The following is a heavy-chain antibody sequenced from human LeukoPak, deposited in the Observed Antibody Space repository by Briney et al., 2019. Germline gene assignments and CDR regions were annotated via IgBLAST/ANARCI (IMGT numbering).Heavy chain of an antibody. Sequence: GGSLRLSCAASGFTFSTYEMNWVRQAPGKGLEWISYISSSGSTIYYADSVKGRFTISRDNAKNSLYLQMNSLRVEDTAVYYCAELGITMIGGVWGKGTTVTISS. J-gene: IGHJ6*04. CDR3: AELGITMIGGV. D-gene: IGHD3-10*02. V-gene: IGHV3-48*03. CDR1: GFTFSTYE. CDR2: ISSSGSTI.